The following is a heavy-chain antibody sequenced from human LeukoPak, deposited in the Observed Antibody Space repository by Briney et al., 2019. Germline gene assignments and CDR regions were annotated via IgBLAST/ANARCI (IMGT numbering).Heavy chain of an antibody. CDR2: INGRAATT. CDR3: AKAPATGEGYYFYYMDV. D-gene: IGHD7-27*01. CDR1: GFASGFTFSSYA. Sequence: GGSLRLSCAASGFASGFTFSSYAMSWLRQAPGKGLEWVASINGRAATTYYADSVKGRFTISRDNSKNTLYLQMNTLAADDTAVYYCAKAPATGEGYYFYYMDVWGKGTTVTVSS. V-gene: IGHV3-23*01. J-gene: IGHJ6*03.